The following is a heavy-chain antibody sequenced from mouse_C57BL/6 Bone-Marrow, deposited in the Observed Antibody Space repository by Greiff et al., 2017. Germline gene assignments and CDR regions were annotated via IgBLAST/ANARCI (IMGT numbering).Heavy chain of an antibody. Sequence: EVQLVESGGGLVKPGGSLKLSCAASGFTFSDYGMHWVRQAPGKGLEWVAYISSGSSTIYYADTVKGRFTISRDNAKNTLFLQMTSLRSEDTAMYYCARNDYDTDYWGQGTTLTVSS. CDR2: ISSGSSTI. CDR1: GFTFSDYG. D-gene: IGHD2-4*01. V-gene: IGHV5-17*01. J-gene: IGHJ2*01. CDR3: ARNDYDTDY.